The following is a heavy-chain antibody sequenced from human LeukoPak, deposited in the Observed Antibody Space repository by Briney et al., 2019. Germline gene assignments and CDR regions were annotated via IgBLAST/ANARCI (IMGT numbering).Heavy chain of an antibody. V-gene: IGHV1-46*01. J-gene: IGHJ5*02. CDR3: ARDSTTSSLADP. CDR2: IHPSGGST. CDR1: GYTFTNYY. D-gene: IGHD2-2*01. Sequence: GASVKVSCKASGYTFTNYYLHWVRQAPGQGLEWMGIIHPSGGSTAYAQKFQGRVTMTRDTSTGTVYMELSSLRSEDTAVYYCARDSTTSSLADPWGQGTLVTVSS.